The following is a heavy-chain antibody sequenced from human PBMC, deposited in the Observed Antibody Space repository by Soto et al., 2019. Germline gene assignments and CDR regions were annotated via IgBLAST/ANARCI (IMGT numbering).Heavy chain of an antibody. J-gene: IGHJ6*03. CDR2: IYYSGNT. V-gene: IGHV4-59*01. Sequence: QVQLQESGPGLVKPSETLSLTCTDSDCSIRPYYWSWIRQPPVKGLEWIGYIYYSGNTNCNPSRVIGVTISVYTSTIQFSLKVTSVTAADTAVYYCARKGAAASYSQYSMDVWGRGITVTVSS. D-gene: IGHD6-13*01. CDR3: ARKGAAASYSQYSMDV. CDR1: DCSIRPYY.